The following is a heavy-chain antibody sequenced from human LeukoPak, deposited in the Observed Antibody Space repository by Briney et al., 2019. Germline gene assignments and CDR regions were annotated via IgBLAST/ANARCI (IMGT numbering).Heavy chain of an antibody. D-gene: IGHD2-2*01. V-gene: IGHV4-38-2*02. Sequence: SETLSLTCTVSSYSISSNYYWGWIRQPPGKGLEWIGSIYHSGNTYYNPSLKSRVTISVDTSKNQFSLKLNSVTAADTAVYYCARDARTSWFDPWGQGTLVTVSS. CDR1: SYSISSNYY. CDR2: IYHSGNT. J-gene: IGHJ5*02. CDR3: ARDARTSWFDP.